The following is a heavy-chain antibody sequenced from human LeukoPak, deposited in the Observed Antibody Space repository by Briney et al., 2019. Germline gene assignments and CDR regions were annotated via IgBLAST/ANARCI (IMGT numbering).Heavy chain of an antibody. J-gene: IGHJ4*02. V-gene: IGHV3-9*03. D-gene: IGHD6-13*01. CDR2: ISWNSGSI. CDR3: AKGSSFDY. Sequence: GGSLRLSCAASGFTFDDCAMHWVRQAPGKGLEWVSGISWNSGSIGYADSVKGRFTISRDNAKNSLYLQMNSLRVEDMALYYCAKGSSFDYWGQGTLVTVSS. CDR1: GFTFDDCA.